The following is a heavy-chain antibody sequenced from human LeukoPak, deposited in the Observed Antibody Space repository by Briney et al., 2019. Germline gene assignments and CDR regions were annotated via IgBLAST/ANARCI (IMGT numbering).Heavy chain of an antibody. CDR2: IYYSGST. CDR1: GGSVSSGSYS. CDR3: ARQSSGRYYFDY. Sequence: PSETLSLTCTVSGGSVSSGSYSWSWIRQPPGKGLEWIGYIYYSGSTDYNPSLKSRLTISVDTPKNQFSLKLNSVTAAETAVYYCARQSSGRYYFDYWGQGALVTVSS. V-gene: IGHV4-61*01. D-gene: IGHD3-16*02. J-gene: IGHJ4*02.